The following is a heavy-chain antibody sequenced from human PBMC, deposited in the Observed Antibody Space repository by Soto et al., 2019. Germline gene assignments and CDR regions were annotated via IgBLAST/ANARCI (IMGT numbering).Heavy chain of an antibody. D-gene: IGHD6-6*01. Sequence: ASMKVSCKAYGYTFTAYYMHWVRQAPGQGLEWMGWVNPNSGGTNYAQKFQGRVTMTRDTSITTAYMELSRLRSDDTAVYYCARSIAARRTVDYWGQGTPVTVSS. J-gene: IGHJ4*01. CDR1: GYTFTAYY. V-gene: IGHV1-2*02. CDR3: ARSIAARRTVDY. CDR2: VNPNSGGT.